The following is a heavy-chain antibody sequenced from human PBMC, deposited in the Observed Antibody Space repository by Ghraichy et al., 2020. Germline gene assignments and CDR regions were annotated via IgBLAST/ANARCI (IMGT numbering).Heavy chain of an antibody. V-gene: IGHV3-30-3*01. J-gene: IGHJ6*02. CDR1: GFTFSTYS. Sequence: GGSLRLSCAAAGFTFSTYSMHWVRQAPGKGLEWVAVISHDGNSQYYADSVKGRFTISRDNSKNTVFLQMNSLRAGDTAVYYCARDIKSSYWSYYFFALDLSRHATPCTAPS. CDR3: ARDIKSSYWSYYFFALDL. CDR2: ISHDGNSQ. D-gene: IGHD2-8*02.